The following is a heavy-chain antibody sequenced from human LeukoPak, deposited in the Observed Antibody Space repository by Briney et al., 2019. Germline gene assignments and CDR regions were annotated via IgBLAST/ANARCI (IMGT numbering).Heavy chain of an antibody. V-gene: IGHV4-39*01. CDR1: DGSISSSSYY. CDR3: ARLVGATDHFDY. J-gene: IGHJ4*02. Sequence: SETLSLTCTVSDGSISSSSYYWGWIRQSPGKGLESTGSVFYSGNTFYNPSLKSRVAIFVDTSQSLFSLKLSSVTAADTAVYYCARLVGATDHFDYWGQGTLVTVSS. CDR2: VFYSGNT. D-gene: IGHD1-26*01.